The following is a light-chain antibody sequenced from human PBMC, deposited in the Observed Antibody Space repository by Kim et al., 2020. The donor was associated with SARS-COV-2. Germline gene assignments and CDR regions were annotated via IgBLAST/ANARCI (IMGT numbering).Light chain of an antibody. Sequence: QSALTQPPSASGSPGRSVTISCTGTTSDLGAYNYVSWYQQHPGKAPKLMLYEVSKRPSGVPDRFSGSKSGNTASLTVSGLQAEDEADYYCSSYAGSNNLVFGGGTKLTVL. CDR1: TSDLGAYNY. CDR2: EVS. CDR3: SSYAGSNNLV. J-gene: IGLJ2*01. V-gene: IGLV2-8*01.